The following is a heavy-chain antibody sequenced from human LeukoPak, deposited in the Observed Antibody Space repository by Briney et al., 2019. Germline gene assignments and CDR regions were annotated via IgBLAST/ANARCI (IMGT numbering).Heavy chain of an antibody. CDR3: ARGRAGLTDPRFDY. CDR1: GFTFSNYW. Sequence: GGSLRLSCAASGFTFSNYWMSWVRQAPEKGLEWVANIKEDGSEKYYVESVEGRFTISRDNAKTSLYLQMNSLRADDTAVYYCARGRAGLTDPRFDYWGQGTLVTVSS. D-gene: IGHD3-9*01. CDR2: IKEDGSEK. V-gene: IGHV3-7*03. J-gene: IGHJ4*02.